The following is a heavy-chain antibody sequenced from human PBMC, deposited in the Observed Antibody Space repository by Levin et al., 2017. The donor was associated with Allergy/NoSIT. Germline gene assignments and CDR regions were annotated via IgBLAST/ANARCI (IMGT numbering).Heavy chain of an antibody. J-gene: IGHJ5*02. CDR3: ARGDRGGTYTVKFNWFDP. V-gene: IGHV4-59*01. CDR1: GDSLRTYY. Sequence: KSSETLSLTCTVSGDSLRTYYWSWLRQPPGKGLEWIGHISHTGSTNYNPSLESRVEMSVDTSKNQFSLKLQSVSTADTAVYYCARGDRGGTYTVKFNWFDPWGQGTLATVSS. CDR2: ISHTGST. D-gene: IGHD2-15*01.